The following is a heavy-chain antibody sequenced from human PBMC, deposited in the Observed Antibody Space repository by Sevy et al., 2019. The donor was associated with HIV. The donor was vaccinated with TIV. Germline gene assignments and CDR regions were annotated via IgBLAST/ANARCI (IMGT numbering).Heavy chain of an antibody. D-gene: IGHD2-21*01. Sequence: GGSLRLSCAASGFSFNDHAMHWVRQVPGKGLEWVSGVSWNSRNIGYADSVKGRFTISRDNANHFLYLEMNSLRPEETAFYYCAKVINRGCDGINCYPYYYYFYGLDVWGQGTTVTVSS. J-gene: IGHJ6*02. V-gene: IGHV3-9*01. CDR2: VSWNSRNI. CDR3: AKVINRGCDGINCYPYYYYFYGLDV. CDR1: GFSFNDHA.